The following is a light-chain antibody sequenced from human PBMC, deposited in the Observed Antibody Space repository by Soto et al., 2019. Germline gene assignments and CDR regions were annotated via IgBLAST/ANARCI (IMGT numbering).Light chain of an antibody. CDR3: SSYAGSLVV. CDR2: EVS. Sequence: QSALTQPRSVSGSPGQSVTISCTGTSSDVGGYNYVSWYQQHPGKAPKLMIYEVSKRPSGVPDRFSGSKSGNTASLTVSGLQAEDEADYYCSSYAGSLVVFGGGTKLTVL. V-gene: IGLV2-11*01. CDR1: SSDVGGYNY. J-gene: IGLJ2*01.